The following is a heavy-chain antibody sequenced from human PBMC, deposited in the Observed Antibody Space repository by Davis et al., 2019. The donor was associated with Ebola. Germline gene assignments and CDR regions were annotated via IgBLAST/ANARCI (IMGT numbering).Heavy chain of an antibody. D-gene: IGHD1-26*01. V-gene: IGHV4-34*01. J-gene: IGHJ6*02. Sequence: MPSETLSLTCTVSGGSISSYYWSWIRQPPGKGLEWIGEINHSGSTNYNPSLKSRVTISVDTSKNQFSLKLSSVTAADTAVYYCAGLVGAHGEDVWGQGTTVTVSS. CDR1: GGSISSYY. CDR3: AGLVGAHGEDV. CDR2: INHSGST.